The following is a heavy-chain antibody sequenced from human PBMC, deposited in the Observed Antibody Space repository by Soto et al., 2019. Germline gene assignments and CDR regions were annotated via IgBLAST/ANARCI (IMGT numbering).Heavy chain of an antibody. CDR3: ARRGPGTYFDY. J-gene: IGHJ4*02. CDR1: GFTFSSYA. Sequence: EVQLLESGGGLVQPGGSLRLSCAASGFTFSSYAMRWVRQAPGKGLEWVSAVSGSGGSTYYADSVKGRFTISRDNSKNALYLQMNSLRAEDTAVYYCARRGPGTYFDYWGQGTLVTVSS. CDR2: VSGSGGST. D-gene: IGHD6-13*01. V-gene: IGHV3-23*01.